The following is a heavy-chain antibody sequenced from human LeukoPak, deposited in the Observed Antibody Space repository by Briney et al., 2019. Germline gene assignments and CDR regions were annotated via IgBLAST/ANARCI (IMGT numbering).Heavy chain of an antibody. CDR1: GFTFSSYG. V-gene: IGHV3-30*02. CDR2: IRYDGSNK. Sequence: GGSLRLPCAASGFTFSSYGMHWVRQAPGKGLEWVAFIRYDGSNKYYADSVKGRFTISRDNSKNTLYLLMNSLRAEDTAVYYCAKSVTTMVRGYFDYWGQGTLVTVSS. CDR3: AKSVTTMVRGYFDY. D-gene: IGHD3-10*01. J-gene: IGHJ4*02.